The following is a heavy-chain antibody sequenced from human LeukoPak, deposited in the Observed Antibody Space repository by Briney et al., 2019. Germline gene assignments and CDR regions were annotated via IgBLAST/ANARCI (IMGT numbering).Heavy chain of an antibody. CDR2: ISGSADNT. CDR3: AKQGFGC. J-gene: IGHJ4*02. V-gene: IGHV3-23*01. Sequence: GGSLRLSCTASGFTLSSYAMSWVRQAPGEGLEWVSTISGSADNTNFAEAVKGRFTISRDNSKNTMYLQMNSLRAEDTAVYYCAKQGFGCWGQGTLVTVSS. CDR1: GFTLSSYA.